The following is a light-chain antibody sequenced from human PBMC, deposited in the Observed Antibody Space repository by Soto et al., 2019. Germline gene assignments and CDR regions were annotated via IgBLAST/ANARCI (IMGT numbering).Light chain of an antibody. CDR1: QSVSSSY. V-gene: IGKV3-20*01. J-gene: IGKJ2*01. CDR3: QQSGSSPPYT. Sequence: EIVLTQSPGTLSLSPGERATLSCRASQSVSSSYLAWYQQKPGQAPRLLIYGASGRATGIPDRFSGSGSGTDFTVTISSLEPEDFAVYYCQQSGSSPPYTFVQGTMLEIK. CDR2: GAS.